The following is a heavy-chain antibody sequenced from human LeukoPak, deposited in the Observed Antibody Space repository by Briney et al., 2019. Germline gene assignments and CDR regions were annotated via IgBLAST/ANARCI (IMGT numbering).Heavy chain of an antibody. V-gene: IGHV3-71*01. Sequence: PGRSLRLSCAASGFTFSDYYMSWVRQAPGKGQEWVGFIRSRAYGATTEYAASVKGRFTISRDDSKSIAYLQMNSLKTEDTAVYYCAKYSVGNTFDIWGQGTMVTVSS. CDR2: IRSRAYGATT. J-gene: IGHJ3*02. CDR3: AKYSVGNTFDI. D-gene: IGHD2-15*01. CDR1: GFTFSDYY.